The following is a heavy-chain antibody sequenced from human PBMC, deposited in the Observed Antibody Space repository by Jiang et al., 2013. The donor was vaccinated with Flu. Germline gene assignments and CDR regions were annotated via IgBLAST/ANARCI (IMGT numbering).Heavy chain of an antibody. Sequence: EWIGKAFMVAAPTTTRPSKSRVIISLDTSKDQVSLKLSSVTAADTAVYYCARGVLRDCTLGACYLYYFDLWGQGHLVTVSS. CDR3: ARGVLRDCTLGACYLYYFDL. J-gene: IGHJ4*02. V-gene: IGHV4-34*01. D-gene: IGHD2-8*01. CDR2: AFMVAAP.